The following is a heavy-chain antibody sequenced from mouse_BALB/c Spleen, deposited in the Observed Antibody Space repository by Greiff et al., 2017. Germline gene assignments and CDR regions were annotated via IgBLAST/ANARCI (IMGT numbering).Heavy chain of an antibody. V-gene: IGHV2-2*02. D-gene: IGHD2-10*01. CDR3: AKAYWDYAMDY. Sequence: VKLMESGPGLVQPSQSLSITCTVSGFSLTSYGVHWVRQSPGKGLEWLGVIWSGGSTDYNAAFISRLSISKDNSKSQVFFKMNSLQANDTAIYYCAKAYWDYAMDYWGQGTSVTVSS. J-gene: IGHJ4*01. CDR1: GFSLTSYG. CDR2: IWSGGST.